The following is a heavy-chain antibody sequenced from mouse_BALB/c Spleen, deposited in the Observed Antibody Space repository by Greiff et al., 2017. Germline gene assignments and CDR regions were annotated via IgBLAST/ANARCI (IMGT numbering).Heavy chain of an antibody. Sequence: EVQLQESGGGLVQPGGSLKLSCAASGFTFSSYTMSWVRQTPEKRLEWVAYLSNGGGSTYYPDTVKGRFTISRDNAKNTLYLQMSSLKSEDTAMYYCARQYGNGYFDVWGAGTTVTVSS. D-gene: IGHD2-10*02. CDR2: LSNGGGST. CDR3: ARQYGNGYFDV. J-gene: IGHJ1*01. V-gene: IGHV5-12-2*01. CDR1: GFTFSSYT.